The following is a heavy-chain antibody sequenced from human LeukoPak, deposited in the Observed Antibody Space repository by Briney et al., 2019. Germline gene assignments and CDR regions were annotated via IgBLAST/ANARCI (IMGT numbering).Heavy chain of an antibody. J-gene: IGHJ5*02. V-gene: IGHV2-5*01. CDR2: IYWNDDK. CDR3: AHSIPTQWLAYNWFDP. D-gene: IGHD6-19*01. Sequence: SGPTLVKPTQTLTLTCTFSGFSLSTSGVGVGWIRQPPGKALEWLALIYWNDDKRYSPSLKSRLTITKDTSKNQVVLTMTNMDPVDTATYYCAHSIPTQWLAYNWFDPWGQGTLXTVSS. CDR1: GFSLSTSGVG.